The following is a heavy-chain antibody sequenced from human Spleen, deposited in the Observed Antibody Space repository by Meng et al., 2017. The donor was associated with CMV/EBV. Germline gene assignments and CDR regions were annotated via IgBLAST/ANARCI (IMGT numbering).Heavy chain of an antibody. CDR2: INHSGST. D-gene: IGHD3-10*01. V-gene: IGHV4-34*01. Sequence: LSLTCAVYGGYLSGYYWSWIRQPPGKGLEWIGEINHSGSTNYNPSLKSRVTISVDTSKNQFSLKLSSVTAADTAVYYCARAIGWFDPWGQGTLVTVSS. CDR1: GGYLSGYY. J-gene: IGHJ5*02. CDR3: ARAIGWFDP.